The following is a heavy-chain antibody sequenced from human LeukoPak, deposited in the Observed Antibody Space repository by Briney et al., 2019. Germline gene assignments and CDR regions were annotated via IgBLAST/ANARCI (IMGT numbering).Heavy chain of an antibody. CDR3: AKGNRYPDY. J-gene: IGHJ4*02. CDR2: IKQDGSEK. D-gene: IGHD1-1*01. V-gene: IGHV3-7*03. Sequence: GGSLRLSCAASGFTISSYWMTWVRQAPGKGLAWVANIKQDGSEKYYVDSVKGRFTISRDNAKNPLYLQMDSLRVEDTAVYYCAKGNRYPDYWGQGTLVTVSS. CDR1: GFTISSYW.